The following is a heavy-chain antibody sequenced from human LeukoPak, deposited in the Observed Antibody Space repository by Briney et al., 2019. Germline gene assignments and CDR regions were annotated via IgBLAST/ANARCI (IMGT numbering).Heavy chain of an antibody. CDR3: AKDSGSSGWNDAFDI. D-gene: IGHD6-19*01. V-gene: IGHV3-30*02. J-gene: IGHJ3*02. CDR2: IRYDGTNK. CDR1: GFTLSTYG. Sequence: GGSLRLSCAASGFTLSTYGMHWVRQAPGKGLEGVAFIRYDGTNKNYVDSVKGRFTISSDNSKNTLYLQMNSLRAEDTAVYYCAKDSGSSGWNDAFDIWGQGTMVTVSS.